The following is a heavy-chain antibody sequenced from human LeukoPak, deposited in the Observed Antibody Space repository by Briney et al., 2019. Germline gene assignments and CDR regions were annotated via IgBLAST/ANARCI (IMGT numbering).Heavy chain of an antibody. CDR3: ARDQGAVAGLYYYYYYMDV. Sequence: PGGSLRLSCAASGFTFSSYWMSWVRQAPGKGLEWVANIKQDGSEKYYVDSVKGRFTISRDNAKNSLYLQMNSLRAEDTAVYYCARDQGAVAGLYYYYYYMDVWGKGTTVTVSS. V-gene: IGHV3-7*01. CDR2: IKQDGSEK. D-gene: IGHD6-19*01. J-gene: IGHJ6*03. CDR1: GFTFSSYW.